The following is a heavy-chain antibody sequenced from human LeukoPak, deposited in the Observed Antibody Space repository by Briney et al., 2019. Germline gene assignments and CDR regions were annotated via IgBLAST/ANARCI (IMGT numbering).Heavy chain of an antibody. CDR2: INPNSGGT. V-gene: IGHV1-2*02. D-gene: IGHD2-21*01. J-gene: IGHJ4*02. CDR1: GDTFTGYY. Sequence: ASLKVSCKASGDTFTGYYMYWVREAPGQGLEWMGWINPNSGGTNYAQKFQGRVRMPRDTSIGTAYMELSSLTSDDTAIYYCARPITKYTAVVWDYWGQGTLVTVSS. CDR3: ARPITKYTAVVWDY.